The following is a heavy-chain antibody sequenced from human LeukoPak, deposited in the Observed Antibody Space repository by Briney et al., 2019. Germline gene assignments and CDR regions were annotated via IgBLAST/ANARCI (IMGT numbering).Heavy chain of an antibody. CDR2: IKTKTDDGAA. D-gene: IGHD1-26*01. CDR3: TTYVGATAY. Sequence: GGSLRLSCAASGFTFNNARMNWVRQAPGKGLEWVGRIKTKTDDGAADYSAPVKARFTISRDDSKTTLYLQMNGLKTEDTAIYYCTTYVGATAYWGQGTLVTVSS. J-gene: IGHJ4*02. V-gene: IGHV3-15*01. CDR1: GFTFNNAR.